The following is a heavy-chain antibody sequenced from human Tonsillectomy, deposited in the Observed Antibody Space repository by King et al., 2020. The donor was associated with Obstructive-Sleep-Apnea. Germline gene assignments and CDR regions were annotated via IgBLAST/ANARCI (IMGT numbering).Heavy chain of an antibody. CDR2: IYPGDSDT. V-gene: IGHV5-51*01. CDR3: ARHFEAEPLDDVVDI. J-gene: IGHJ3*02. D-gene: IGHD1-1*01. CDR1: GYSFTTYW. Sequence: VQLVESGAEVKKPGESLKISCMGSGYSFTTYWIDWVRQMPGKGLEWMGSIYPGDSDTRSSPSFQGQVTISADKSINTAYLQWSSLEASDTATYYCARHFEAEPLDDVVDIWGQGTMVTVSS.